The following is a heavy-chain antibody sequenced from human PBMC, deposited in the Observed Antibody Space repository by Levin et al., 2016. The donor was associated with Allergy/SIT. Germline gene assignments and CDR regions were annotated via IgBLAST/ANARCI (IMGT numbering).Heavy chain of an antibody. V-gene: IGHV1-69*13. CDR1: GGTFSSYA. J-gene: IGHJ6*02. CDR3: ARGDEYCSSTSCYLPYGMDV. CDR2: IIPIFGTA. D-gene: IGHD2-2*01. Sequence: SVKVSCKASGGTFSSYAISWVRQAPGQGLEWMGGIIPIFGTANYAQKFQGRVTITADESTSTAYMELSSLRSEDTAVYYCARGDEYCSSTSCYLPYGMDVWGQGTTVTVSS.